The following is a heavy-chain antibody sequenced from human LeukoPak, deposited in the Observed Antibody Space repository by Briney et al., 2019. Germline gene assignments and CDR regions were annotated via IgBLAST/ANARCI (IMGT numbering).Heavy chain of an antibody. Sequence: SVKVSCKASGFTFTSSAMQWVRQARGQRLEWIGWIVVGSGNTNYAQKFQKRVTITRDMSTSTAYMELSSLRSEDTAVYYCAHIYCSSSSCYSNFDYWGQGTLVTVSS. CDR3: AHIYCSSSSCYSNFDY. CDR2: IVVGSGNT. D-gene: IGHD2-2*01. J-gene: IGHJ4*02. V-gene: IGHV1-58*02. CDR1: GFTFTSSA.